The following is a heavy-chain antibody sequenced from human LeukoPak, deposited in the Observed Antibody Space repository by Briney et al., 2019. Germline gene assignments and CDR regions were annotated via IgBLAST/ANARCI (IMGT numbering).Heavy chain of an antibody. J-gene: IGHJ4*02. Sequence: PSETLSLTCTVSGGSISSYYWSWIRQPPGKGLEWIGYIYYSRSTNYNPSLKGRVTISVDTSKNQFSLKLSSVTAADTAVYYCARQYSDDSSGYYFAYWGQGTLVTVSS. CDR3: ARQYSDDSSGYYFAY. D-gene: IGHD3-22*01. CDR2: IYYSRST. CDR1: GGSISSYY. V-gene: IGHV4-59*08.